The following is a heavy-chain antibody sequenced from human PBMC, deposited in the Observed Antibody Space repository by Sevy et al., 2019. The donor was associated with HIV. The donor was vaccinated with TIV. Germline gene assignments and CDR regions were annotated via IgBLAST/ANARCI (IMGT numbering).Heavy chain of an antibody. CDR1: GYTFTGYY. Sequence: ASVKVSCKASGYTFTGYYMHWVRQAPGQGLEWMGWINPNSGGTNYAQMFQGRVTMTRDTSISTAYMELSRLRSDDTAVYYCARDKANIVVVPAAILTFYYMDVWGKGTTVTVSS. V-gene: IGHV1-2*02. CDR2: INPNSGGT. D-gene: IGHD2-2*01. J-gene: IGHJ6*03. CDR3: ARDKANIVVVPAAILTFYYMDV.